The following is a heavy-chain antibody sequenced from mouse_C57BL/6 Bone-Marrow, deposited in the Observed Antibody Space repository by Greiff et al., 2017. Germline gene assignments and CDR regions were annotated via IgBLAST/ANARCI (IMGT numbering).Heavy chain of an antibody. CDR3: ARPLYFYGSSGYFDV. CDR1: GFTFSSYG. CDR2: ISSGGSYT. Sequence: EVMLVESGGDLVKPGGSLKLSCAASGFTFSSYGMSWVRQTPDKRLEWVATISSGGSYTYYPDSVTGRFTISRDNAKNTLYLQKSSLKAEYTAMYYCARPLYFYGSSGYFDVWGTGTTVTVSS. V-gene: IGHV5-6*01. J-gene: IGHJ1*03. D-gene: IGHD1-1*01.